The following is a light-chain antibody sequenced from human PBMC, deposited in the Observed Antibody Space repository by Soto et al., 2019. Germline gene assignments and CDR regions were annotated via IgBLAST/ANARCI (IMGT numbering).Light chain of an antibody. Sequence: AIQLTQSPSSLSASVGDRVTITCRASQGISSYLAWYQQKPGKAPKLLIYDASSLESGVPSRFGGSGSGTEFTLTISSLQPDDFATYYCQQYNSYLWTFGQGTKVDIK. CDR2: DAS. V-gene: IGKV1-13*02. J-gene: IGKJ1*01. CDR3: QQYNSYLWT. CDR1: QGISSY.